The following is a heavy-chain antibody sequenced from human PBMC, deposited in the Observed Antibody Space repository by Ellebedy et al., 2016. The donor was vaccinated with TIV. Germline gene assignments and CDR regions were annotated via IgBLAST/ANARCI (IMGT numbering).Heavy chain of an antibody. CDR3: AKGGFGSGWVFRAVGWFDP. CDR1: GFTFSSYT. V-gene: IGHV3-23*01. J-gene: IGHJ5*02. CDR2: ISGSGDDT. Sequence: GESLKISCTASGFTFSSYTVSWVRQAPGKGLEWVSAISGSGDDTYYADSVKGRFTISRDNSKNTLYLQMNSLRAEDTAVYYCAKGGFGSGWVFRAVGWFDPWGQGTLVTVSS. D-gene: IGHD6-19*01.